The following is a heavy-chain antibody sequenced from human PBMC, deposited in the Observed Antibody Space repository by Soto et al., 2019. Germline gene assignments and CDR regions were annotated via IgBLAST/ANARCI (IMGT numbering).Heavy chain of an antibody. J-gene: IGHJ4*02. Sequence: GGSLRLSCAASGFTFSSYSMNWVRQAPGKGLEWVSYISSTTTMYYADSVKGRFTISRDNAKNSLYLQMNSLRDEDTAVYYCARGIAAAGGRHFDYWGQGTLVTVSS. V-gene: IGHV3-48*02. CDR3: ARGIAAAGGRHFDY. CDR2: ISSTTTM. D-gene: IGHD6-13*01. CDR1: GFTFSSYS.